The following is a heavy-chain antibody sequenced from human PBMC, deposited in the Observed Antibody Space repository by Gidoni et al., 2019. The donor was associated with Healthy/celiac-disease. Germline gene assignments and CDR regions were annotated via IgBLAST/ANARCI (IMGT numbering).Heavy chain of an antibody. D-gene: IGHD1-26*01. CDR1: GFTFSRYG. J-gene: IGHJ4*02. CDR3: AKGVVGATDAYFDY. Sequence: QVQLVESGGGVVQPGRSLRLSCAASGFTFSRYGMHWVRQAPGKGLECVAVISYDGSNKYYADSVKGRFTISRDNSKNTLYLQMNSLRAEDTAVYYCAKGVVGATDAYFDYWGQGTLVTVSS. V-gene: IGHV3-30*18. CDR2: ISYDGSNK.